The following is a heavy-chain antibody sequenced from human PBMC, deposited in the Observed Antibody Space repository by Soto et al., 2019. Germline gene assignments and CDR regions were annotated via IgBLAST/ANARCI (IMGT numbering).Heavy chain of an antibody. CDR2: INPSGGST. V-gene: IGHV1-46*01. J-gene: IGHJ3*02. CDR1: GYTFTSYY. D-gene: IGHD6-19*01. CDR3: ARGNGEWLVRDDAFDI. Sequence: QVQLVQSGAEVKKPGASVKVSCKASGYTFTSYYMHWVRQAPGQGLEWMGIINPSGGSTSYAQKFQGRVTMTRDTSTSTVYMELSSLRSEDTAVYYCARGNGEWLVRDDAFDIWGQGTMVTVSS.